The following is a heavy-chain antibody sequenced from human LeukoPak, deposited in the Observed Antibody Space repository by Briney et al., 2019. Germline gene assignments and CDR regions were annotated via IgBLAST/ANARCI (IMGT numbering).Heavy chain of an antibody. CDR1: GGSISSYY. J-gene: IGHJ4*02. Sequence: SETLSLTCTVSGGSISSYYWSWIRQPPGKGLEWIGYIYYSGSTNYNPSLKSRVTISVDTSKNQFSLKLSSVTAADTAVYYCARTPYYDFWSGYSCYFDYWGQGTLVTVSS. CDR3: ARTPYYDFWSGYSCYFDY. CDR2: IYYSGST. D-gene: IGHD3-3*01. V-gene: IGHV4-59*01.